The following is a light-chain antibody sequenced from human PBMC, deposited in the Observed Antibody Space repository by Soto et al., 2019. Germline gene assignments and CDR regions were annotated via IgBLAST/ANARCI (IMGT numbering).Light chain of an antibody. CDR2: GNT. V-gene: IGLV1-40*01. J-gene: IGLJ2*01. CDR1: SSNIGAGYD. Sequence: QPVLTQPPSVSGAPGQRVTISCTGSSSNIGAGYDVHWYQQLPGTAPKLLIYGNTNRPSGVPDRFSGSKSGTSASLAITGLQVEDEADYYCQSYDSSLSGHVIFGGGTQLTVL. CDR3: QSYDSSLSGHVI.